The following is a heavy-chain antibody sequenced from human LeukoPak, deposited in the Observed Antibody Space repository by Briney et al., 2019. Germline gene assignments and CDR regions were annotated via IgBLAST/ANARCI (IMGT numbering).Heavy chain of an antibody. CDR1: GGSISSSSYY. D-gene: IGHD6-13*01. CDR2: IYYSGST. CDR3: ARHGSAAAREFDY. V-gene: IGHV4-39*01. Sequence: SETLSLTCTVSGGSISSSSYYWGWIRQPPGKGLEWIGSIYYSGSTYYNPSLKSRVTISVDTSKNQFSLKLSSVTAADTAVYFCARHGSAAAREFDYGGQGTLVTVSS. J-gene: IGHJ4*02.